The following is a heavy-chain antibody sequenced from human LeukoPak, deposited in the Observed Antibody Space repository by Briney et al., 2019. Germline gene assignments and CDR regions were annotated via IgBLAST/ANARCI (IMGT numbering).Heavy chain of an antibody. V-gene: IGHV3-30-3*01. Sequence: GGSLRLSCAASGFTFSTYAMHWVRQAPGKGLEWVAVTSYDGSNKYYADSVKGRFTISRDNSKNTLYLQMNSLRAEDTAVYYCASPYSGTYSYFDYWGQGTLVIVSS. D-gene: IGHD1-26*01. CDR3: ASPYSGTYSYFDY. CDR1: GFTFSTYA. CDR2: TSYDGSNK. J-gene: IGHJ4*02.